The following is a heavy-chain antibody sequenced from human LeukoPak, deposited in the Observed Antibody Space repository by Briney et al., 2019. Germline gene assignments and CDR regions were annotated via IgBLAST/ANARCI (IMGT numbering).Heavy chain of an antibody. CDR3: ARDSGASHLNY. D-gene: IGHD2-15*01. CDR2: INPNSGVT. Sequence: ASVKVSCKASGYTFTGHYIHWVRQARGQGLEWMGWINPNSGVTNYAQKFQGRVTMTRDTSISTAYMELSSLRSDDTAVYYCARDSGASHLNYWGQETLVTVSS. V-gene: IGHV1-2*02. CDR1: GYTFTGHY. J-gene: IGHJ4*02.